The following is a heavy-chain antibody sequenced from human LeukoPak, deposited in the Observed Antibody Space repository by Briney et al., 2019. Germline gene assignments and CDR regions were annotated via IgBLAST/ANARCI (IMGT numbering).Heavy chain of an antibody. D-gene: IGHD5-24*01. Sequence: PSETLSLTCTVSGGSINSSSYYWGWIRQPPGKGLEWIGSIFYSGNTYDNPSLKSRVTISVDTSKNQFSLKLSSVTAADTAVYYCARHRSKWLQSSFDYWGQGTLVTVSS. CDR2: IFYSGNT. J-gene: IGHJ4*02. V-gene: IGHV4-39*01. CDR3: ARHRSKWLQSSFDY. CDR1: GGSINSSSYY.